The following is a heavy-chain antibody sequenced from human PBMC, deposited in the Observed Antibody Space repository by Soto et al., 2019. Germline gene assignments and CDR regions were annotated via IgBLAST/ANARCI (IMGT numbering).Heavy chain of an antibody. CDR1: GGTFSSYA. CDR3: ARDLNRYYVSSGYWIGDALDI. D-gene: IGHD3-22*01. J-gene: IGHJ3*02. CDR2: IIPIFGTA. Sequence: QVQLVQSGAEVKKPGSSVKVSCKASGGTFSSYAISWVRQAPGQGLEWMGGIIPIFGTANYAQKFQGRVTITADESTSTAYMELSSLRSEDTAVYYCARDLNRYYVSSGYWIGDALDIWGQGTMVTVSS. V-gene: IGHV1-69*01.